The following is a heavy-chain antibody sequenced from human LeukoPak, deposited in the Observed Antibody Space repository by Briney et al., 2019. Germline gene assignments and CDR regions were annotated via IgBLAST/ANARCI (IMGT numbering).Heavy chain of an antibody. CDR1: GFTFSSYW. CDR3: ARDLSYDYVEQIFDY. J-gene: IGHJ4*02. V-gene: IGHV3-7*01. D-gene: IGHD3-16*01. CDR2: IKQDGSEK. Sequence: GGSLRLSCAASGFTFSSYWMSWVRQAPGKGLEWVANIKQDGSEKYYEDSVKGRFTISRDNAKNSLYLQMNSLRAEDTAVYYCARDLSYDYVEQIFDYWGQGTLVTVSS.